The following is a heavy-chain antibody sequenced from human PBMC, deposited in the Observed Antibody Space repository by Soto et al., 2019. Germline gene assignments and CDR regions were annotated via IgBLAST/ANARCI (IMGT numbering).Heavy chain of an antibody. V-gene: IGHV2-5*02. CDR3: AHTLPPWGGMDV. J-gene: IGHJ6*02. D-gene: IGHD7-27*01. CDR2: IYWDDDK. Sequence: QITLKESGPPLVKPTQTLTLTCTFSGFSLSTSGVGVGWIRQPPGKALEWLALIYWDDDKRYSPSLKRRLTITKYTSKNQVVLTMTNMDPVDTATYYCAHTLPPWGGMDVWGQGTTVTVSS. CDR1: GFSLSTSGVG.